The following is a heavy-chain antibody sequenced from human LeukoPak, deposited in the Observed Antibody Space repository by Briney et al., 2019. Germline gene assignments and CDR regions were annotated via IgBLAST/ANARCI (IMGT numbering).Heavy chain of an antibody. V-gene: IGHV1-18*01. CDR1: GYAFNKYV. CDR3: AADKANCRSTSCYGCENWFDP. D-gene: IGHD2-2*01. Sequence: ASVKVSCKASGYAFNKYVIKWVRQAPGQGLEWMGRISAYNGNTNYAQKLQGRVTMTTDTSTSTAYMELRSLRSDDKAVYYCAADKANCRSTSCYGCENWFDPWGQGTLVTVSS. CDR2: ISAYNGNT. J-gene: IGHJ5*02.